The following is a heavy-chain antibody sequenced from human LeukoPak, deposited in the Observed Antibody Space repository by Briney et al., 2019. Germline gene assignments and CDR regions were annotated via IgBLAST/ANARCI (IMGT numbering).Heavy chain of an antibody. D-gene: IGHD3-22*01. Sequence: SETLSLTCTVSGGSMYNYYWTWIRQPPGKGLEWIGYIYYSGSTNYNPSLKSRVTISVDTSKNQFSLKLSSVTAADTAVYYCARVALDSSGYYYDYWGQGTLVTVSS. CDR1: GGSMYNYY. V-gene: IGHV4-59*01. J-gene: IGHJ4*02. CDR3: ARVALDSSGYYYDY. CDR2: IYYSGST.